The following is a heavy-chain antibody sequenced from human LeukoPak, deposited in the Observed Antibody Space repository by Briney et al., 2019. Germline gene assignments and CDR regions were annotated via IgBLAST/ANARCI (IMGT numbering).Heavy chain of an antibody. CDR2: INARGDT. Sequence: PSETLSLTCAVYGGSFSGYYWSWIRQPPGKGLEWIGEINARGDTNFNPSLKSRVTISVDTSKNQFSLTLTSMIAADTAAYYCARGQVPAARGYNWFDPWGQGTLVTVSS. D-gene: IGHD2-2*01. J-gene: IGHJ5*02. V-gene: IGHV4-34*01. CDR1: GGSFSGYY. CDR3: ARGQVPAARGYNWFDP.